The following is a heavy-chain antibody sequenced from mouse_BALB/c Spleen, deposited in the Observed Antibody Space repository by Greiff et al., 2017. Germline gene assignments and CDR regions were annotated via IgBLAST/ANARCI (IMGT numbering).Heavy chain of an antibody. CDR3: ARDNWFAY. J-gene: IGHJ3*01. V-gene: IGHV5-17*02. Sequence: DVMLVESGGGLVQPGGSRKLSCAASGFTFSSFGMHWVRQAPEKGLEWVAYISSGSSTIYYADTVKGRFTISRDNPKNTLFLQMTSLRSEDTAMYYCARDNWFAYWGQGTLVTVSA. CDR1: GFTFSSFG. CDR2: ISSGSSTI.